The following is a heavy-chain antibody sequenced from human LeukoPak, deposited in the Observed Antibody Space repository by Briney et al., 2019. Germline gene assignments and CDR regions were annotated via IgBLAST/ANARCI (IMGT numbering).Heavy chain of an antibody. D-gene: IGHD1-26*01. CDR2: ISYDGSNK. CDR3: ARARLVGAFESGNWFDP. V-gene: IGHV3-30*19. J-gene: IGHJ5*02. CDR1: GFTFSIYG. Sequence: GGSLRLSCAASGFTFSIYGMHWVRQAPGKGLEWVAVISYDGSNKYYADSVKGRFTISRDNSKNTLYLQMNSLRAEDTAVYYCARARLVGAFESGNWFDPWGQGTLVTVSS.